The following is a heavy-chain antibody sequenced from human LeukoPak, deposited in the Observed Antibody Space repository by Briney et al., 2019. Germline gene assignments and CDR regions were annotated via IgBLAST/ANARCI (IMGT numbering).Heavy chain of an antibody. J-gene: IGHJ4*02. V-gene: IGHV3-30*04. CDR1: GFTFSSYA. Sequence: TGGSLRLSCAASGFTFSSYAMHWVRRAPGKGLEWVAVISYDGSNKYYADSVKGRFTISRDNSKNTLYLQMNSLRAEDTAVYYCAKRDDIVATGIDYWGQGTLVTVSS. CDR3: AKRDDIVATGIDY. D-gene: IGHD5-12*01. CDR2: ISYDGSNK.